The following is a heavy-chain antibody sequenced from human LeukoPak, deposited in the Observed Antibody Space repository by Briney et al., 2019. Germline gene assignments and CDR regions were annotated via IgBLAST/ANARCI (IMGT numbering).Heavy chain of an antibody. CDR3: AQREAFTSS. V-gene: IGHV3-21*04. J-gene: IGHJ1*01. CDR2: ISSDSSYI. D-gene: IGHD3-3*01. CDR1: GFNFNTYT. Sequence: GGSLRLSCAASGFNFNTYTMNWVRQAPGKGLEWVSSISSDSSYIYYADAVHGRFTVSRDNAKYSQYLQMYSLRAEDTAVYYCAQREAFTSSWGQGTLVAVSS.